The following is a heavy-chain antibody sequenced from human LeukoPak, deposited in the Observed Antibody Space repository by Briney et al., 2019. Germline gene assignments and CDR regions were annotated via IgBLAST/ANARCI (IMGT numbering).Heavy chain of an antibody. J-gene: IGHJ3*02. CDR3: ARDEWELLDDAFDI. CDR1: GGTFSSYA. CDR2: IIPIFGTA. D-gene: IGHD1-26*01. V-gene: IGHV1-69*06. Sequence: SVKVSCKASGGTFSSYAISWVRQAPGQGLGWMGGIIPIFGTANYAQKFQGRVTITADKSTSTAYMELSSLRSEDTAVYYCARDEWELLDDAFDIWGQGTMVTVSS.